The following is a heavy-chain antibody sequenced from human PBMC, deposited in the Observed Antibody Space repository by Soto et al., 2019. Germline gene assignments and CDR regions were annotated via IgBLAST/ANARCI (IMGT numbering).Heavy chain of an antibody. CDR1: GFSFSSYA. CDR3: ARAIMLVVVIRPTAPGY. D-gene: IGHD3-22*01. Sequence: GGSLRLGCAASGFSFSSYAMHWVRHAPGKRLEWVAVISYDGSNKYYADSVKGRFTISRDNSKNTLYLQMNSLRAEDTAVYYCARAIMLVVVIRPTAPGYSGQGPFVTGSS. J-gene: IGHJ4*02. V-gene: IGHV3-30-3*01. CDR2: ISYDGSNK.